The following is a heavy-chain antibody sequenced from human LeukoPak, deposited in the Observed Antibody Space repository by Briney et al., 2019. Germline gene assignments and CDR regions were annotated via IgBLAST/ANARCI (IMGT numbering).Heavy chain of an antibody. D-gene: IGHD4-17*01. CDR1: GFTFTSYA. J-gene: IGHJ4*02. V-gene: IGHV3-23*01. CDR3: AKVEGYTVTTYIDY. CDR2: ISGSGSST. Sequence: GGSLRLSCAASGFTFTSYAMTWVRQAPGKGLECVSTISGSGSSTYYADSVKGRFTISRDNSKNTLWLQMNSLRAEDTAVYFCAKVEGYTVTTYIDYWGQGTLVTVSS.